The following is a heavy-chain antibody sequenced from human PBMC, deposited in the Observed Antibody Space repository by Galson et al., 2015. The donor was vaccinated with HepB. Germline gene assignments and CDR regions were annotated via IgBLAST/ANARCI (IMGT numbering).Heavy chain of an antibody. CDR1: GFTFSSYS. V-gene: IGHV3-21*01. J-gene: IGHJ5*02. CDR3: ATTPIAAAGTIP. CDR2: ISSSSSYI. Sequence: LRLSCAASGFTFSSYSMNWVRQAPGKGLEWVSSISSSSSYIYYADSVKGRFTISRDNAKNSLYLQMNSLRAEDTAVYYCATTPIAAAGTIPWGQGTLVTVSS. D-gene: IGHD6-13*01.